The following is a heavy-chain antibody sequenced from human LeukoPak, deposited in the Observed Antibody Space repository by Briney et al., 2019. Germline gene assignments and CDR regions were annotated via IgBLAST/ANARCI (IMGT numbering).Heavy chain of an antibody. D-gene: IGHD3-3*01. Sequence: SETLSLTCTVSGGSISSYYWSWIRQPPGKGLEWIGYIYYSGSTNYNPSLKSRVTISVDTSKNQFSLKLSSVTAADTAVYYCARGYYDFWSGYFDYWGQGALITVSS. V-gene: IGHV4-59*01. J-gene: IGHJ4*02. CDR3: ARGYYDFWSGYFDY. CDR2: IYYSGST. CDR1: GGSISSYY.